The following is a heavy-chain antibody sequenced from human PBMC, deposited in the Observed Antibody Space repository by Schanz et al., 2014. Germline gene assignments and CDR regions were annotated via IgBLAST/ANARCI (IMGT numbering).Heavy chain of an antibody. CDR2: IWYDGSNK. Sequence: VQLAESGGGLVKPGGSLRLSCEASGFTFSSYGMHWVRQAPGKGLEWVAIIWYDGSNKYYADSVKGRFTISRDNSKNTLFLQMSSLRAEDTAVYYCARDGDFDYWGQGTLVTVSS. J-gene: IGHJ4*02. CDR1: GFTFSSYG. V-gene: IGHV3-33*08. CDR3: ARDGDFDY.